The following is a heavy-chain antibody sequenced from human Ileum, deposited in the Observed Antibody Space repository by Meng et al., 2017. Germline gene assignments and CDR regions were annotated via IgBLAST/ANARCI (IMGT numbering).Heavy chain of an antibody. CDR1: GGSFSGYY. D-gene: IGHD6-19*01. J-gene: IGHJ4*02. CDR3: ARTSGWFYY. Sequence: QVQLQQWGAGLLNPAETLSLACAVYGGSFSGYYWSWIRQPPGKGLEWIGEINHSGSTNYNPSLKSRVTISVDTSKNQFSLKLSSVTAADTAVYYCARTSGWFYYWGQGTLVTASS. CDR2: INHSGST. V-gene: IGHV4-34*01.